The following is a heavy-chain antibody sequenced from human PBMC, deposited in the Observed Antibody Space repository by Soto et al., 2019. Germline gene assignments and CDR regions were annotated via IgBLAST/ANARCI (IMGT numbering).Heavy chain of an antibody. CDR2: IKSKTDGGTT. Sequence: EVQLVESGGGLVKPGGSLRLSCAASGFTFSNAWMNWVRQAPGKGLEWVGRIKSKTDGGTTDYAAPVKGRFTISRDDSKNTLYLQMNSLKTEDTAVYYCTAPMYYDFWSGYPYHVAFDIWGQGTMVTVSS. CDR1: GFTFSNAW. D-gene: IGHD3-3*01. J-gene: IGHJ3*02. V-gene: IGHV3-15*07. CDR3: TAPMYYDFWSGYPYHVAFDI.